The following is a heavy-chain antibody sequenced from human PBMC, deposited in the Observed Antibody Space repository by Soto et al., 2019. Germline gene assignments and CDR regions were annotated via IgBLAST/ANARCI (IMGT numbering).Heavy chain of an antibody. CDR3: ARHFGRNTYDDFWSGLMGRDV. Sequence: LSETLSLTRTVSGCSIRSSSYYWRRIHQPPGKWLEWIGSIYYSGTTYCNPSLKIRVTRSVDTSKNQCSRKLSSVTAADTAVYYCARHFGRNTYDDFWSGLMGRDVWGQGSTVT. J-gene: IGHJ6*02. CDR1: GCSIRSSSYY. CDR2: IYYSGTT. V-gene: IGHV4-39*01. D-gene: IGHD3-3*01.